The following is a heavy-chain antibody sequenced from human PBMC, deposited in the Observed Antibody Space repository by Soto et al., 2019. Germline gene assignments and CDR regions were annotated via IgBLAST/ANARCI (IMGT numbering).Heavy chain of an antibody. CDR1: GYTFTSYG. V-gene: IGHV1-18*04. D-gene: IGHD1-26*01. CDR2: ISAYNGNT. Sequence: ASVKVSCKASGYTFTSYGISWVRQAPGQGLEWMGWISAYNGNTNYAQKLQGRVTMTTDTSTSTAYMELRSLRSDDTAVYYCAVTGSYSSYDAFDIWGQGTRVTVSS. J-gene: IGHJ3*02. CDR3: AVTGSYSSYDAFDI.